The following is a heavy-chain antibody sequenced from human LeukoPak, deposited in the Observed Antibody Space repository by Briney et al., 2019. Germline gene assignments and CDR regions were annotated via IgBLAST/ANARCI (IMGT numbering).Heavy chain of an antibody. J-gene: IGHJ6*03. Sequence: GGSLRLSCAASGFTFSSYSMSWVRQAPGKGLEWVANIKQDGSEKYYVDSVKGRFTISRDNAKNSLYLQMNSLRAEDTAVYYCARVVTYHNILTSYYYYYYMGVWGKGTTVTVSS. CDR1: GFTFSSYS. D-gene: IGHD3-9*01. CDR3: ARVVTYHNILTSYYYYYYMGV. V-gene: IGHV3-7*01. CDR2: IKQDGSEK.